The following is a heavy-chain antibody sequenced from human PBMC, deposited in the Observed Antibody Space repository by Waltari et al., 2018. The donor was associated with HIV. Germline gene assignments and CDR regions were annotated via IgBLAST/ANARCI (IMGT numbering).Heavy chain of an antibody. Sequence: QLQLQESGPGLVKPSETLSLTCTVSGGSISSSSYYWSWIRQPPGKGLEWIGSIYYSGSTYYNPSLKSRVTISVDTSKNQFSLKLSSVTAADTAVYYCARRRSSGYSSGWYYFDYWGQGTLVTVSS. CDR3: ARRRSSGYSSGWYYFDY. CDR2: IYYSGST. D-gene: IGHD6-19*01. V-gene: IGHV4-39*01. J-gene: IGHJ4*02. CDR1: GGSISSSSYY.